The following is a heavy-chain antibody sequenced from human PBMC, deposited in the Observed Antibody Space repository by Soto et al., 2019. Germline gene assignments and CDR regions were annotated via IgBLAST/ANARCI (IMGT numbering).Heavy chain of an antibody. V-gene: IGHV4-39*01. D-gene: IGHD5-12*01. CDR2: IYYSGST. CDR1: GGSISSSSYY. CDR3: ARLRPTSLRGRWLQSPDEYNWFDP. Sequence: QLQLQESGPGLVKPSETLSLTCTVSGGSISSSSYYWGWIRQPPGKGLEWIGSIYYSGSTYYNPSLKSRVTISVDTSKNQFSLKLSSVTAADTAVYYCARLRPTSLRGRWLQSPDEYNWFDPWGQGTLVTVSS. J-gene: IGHJ5*02.